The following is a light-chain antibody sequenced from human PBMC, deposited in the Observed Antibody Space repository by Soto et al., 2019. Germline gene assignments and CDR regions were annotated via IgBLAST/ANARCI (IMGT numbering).Light chain of an antibody. Sequence: DIQMTQAPSTLSGSVGDRVTFTFRSRQKIERWVARYQQKSGKAPKILIYHASSLETGVPSRVSGSGSGTEFTITISSVQPDDCASYYCQHYNSYGTFGQGPKVDI. CDR2: HAS. J-gene: IGKJ1*01. CDR1: QKIERW. CDR3: QHYNSYGT. V-gene: IGKV1-5*01.